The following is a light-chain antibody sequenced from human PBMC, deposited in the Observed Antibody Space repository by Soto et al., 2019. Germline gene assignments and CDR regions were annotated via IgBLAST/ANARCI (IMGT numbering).Light chain of an antibody. Sequence: QSVLTQPASVSGSPGQSITISCAGTSSDIGAYNYVSWYQQHPGRAPTLMLYEVSHRPSGVSNRFSGSKSANTASLTISGLQPEDEADYYCASYTGTSTDVLFGGGTKLTVL. CDR1: SSDIGAYNY. V-gene: IGLV2-14*01. J-gene: IGLJ2*01. CDR2: EVS. CDR3: ASYTGTSTDVL.